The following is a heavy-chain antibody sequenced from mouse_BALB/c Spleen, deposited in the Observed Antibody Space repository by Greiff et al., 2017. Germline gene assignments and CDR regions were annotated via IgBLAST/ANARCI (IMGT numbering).Heavy chain of an antibody. CDR2: IWAGGST. V-gene: IGHV2-9*02. CDR1: GFSLTSYG. J-gene: IGHJ2*01. Sequence: VQGVESGPGLVAPSQSLSITCTVSGFSLTSYGVHWVRQPPGKGLEWLGVIWAGGSTNYNSALMSRLSISKDNSKSQVFLKMNSLQTDDTAMYYCARDRSNYFDYWGQGTTLTVSS. CDR3: ARDRSNYFDY.